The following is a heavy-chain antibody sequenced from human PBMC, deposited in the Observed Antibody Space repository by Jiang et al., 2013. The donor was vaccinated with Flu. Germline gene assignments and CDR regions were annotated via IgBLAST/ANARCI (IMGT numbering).Heavy chain of an antibody. V-gene: IGHV4-61*02. J-gene: IGHJ4*02. Sequence: VKPSQTLSLTCTVSGGSISSGSYYWSWIRQPAGKGLEWIGRIYTSGSTNYNPSLKSRVTISVDTSKNQFSLKLSSVTAADTAVYYCARDKGPFFDYWGQGTLVTVSS. CDR3: ARDKGPFFDY. CDR1: GGSISSGSYY. CDR2: IYTSGST.